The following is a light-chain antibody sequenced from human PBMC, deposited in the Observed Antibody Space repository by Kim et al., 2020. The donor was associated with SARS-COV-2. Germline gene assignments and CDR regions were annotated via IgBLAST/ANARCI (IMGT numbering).Light chain of an antibody. CDR2: AAS. CDR1: QDIASW. Sequence: GDRVASSCRASQDIASWLAWYQQKPGKAPKLLIYAASSLQSGVPSRFSGSGSGTDFTLTISSLQPEDFATYFCQQANTFPYTFGQGTKLEI. J-gene: IGKJ2*01. CDR3: QQANTFPYT. V-gene: IGKV1D-12*01.